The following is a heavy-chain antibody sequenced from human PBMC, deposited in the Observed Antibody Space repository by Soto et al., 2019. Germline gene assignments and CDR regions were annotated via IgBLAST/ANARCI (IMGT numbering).Heavy chain of an antibody. J-gene: IGHJ5*02. Sequence: GGSLRLSCAASGFTFSTNYMSWVRQAPGKGLEWVSLIYTGGNTHYADSVKGRFTISRDDSKNTLFLQMNSLRAEETAVYYCARVVAQIDTWGQGTLVTVSS. CDR3: ARVVAQIDT. D-gene: IGHD5-12*01. CDR1: GFTFSTNY. V-gene: IGHV3-66*01. CDR2: IYTGGNT.